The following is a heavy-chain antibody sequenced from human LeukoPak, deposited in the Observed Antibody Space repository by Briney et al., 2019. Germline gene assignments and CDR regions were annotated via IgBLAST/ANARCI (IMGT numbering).Heavy chain of an antibody. V-gene: IGHV3-74*01. CDR2: ITSDGGTT. J-gene: IGHJ4*02. CDR1: VFTFSDYW. D-gene: IGHD3-10*01. CDR3: ARDYYWGVGGEVN. Sequence: GGSLRLSCVASVFTFSDYWMHWVRQVPGKGLVWVSRITSDGGTTNYADSVKGRFTISRDKASNTLYLQMNDLRAEDTALYYCARDYYWGVGGEVNWGQGTLVTVSS.